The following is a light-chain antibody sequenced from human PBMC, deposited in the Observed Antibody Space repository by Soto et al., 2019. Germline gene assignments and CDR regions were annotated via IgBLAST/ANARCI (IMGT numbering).Light chain of an antibody. CDR1: QSVSSTY. CDR3: QQYGSIPFT. CDR2: GAS. Sequence: EIVLTQSPGTLSLSPGERATISCRASQSVSSTYLGWYQQKPGQAPRLLISGASSRATGIPDRFSGSGSGTDFTLTISRLAPEDFAVYYCQQYGSIPFTFGRETKVDI. J-gene: IGKJ3*01. V-gene: IGKV3-20*01.